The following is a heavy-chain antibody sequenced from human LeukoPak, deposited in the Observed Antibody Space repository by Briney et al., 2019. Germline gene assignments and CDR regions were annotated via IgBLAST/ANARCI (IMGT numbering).Heavy chain of an antibody. Sequence: SETLSLTCTVSGGPISSYYWSWIRQPPGKGLEWIGYIYYSGSTNYNPSLKSRVTISVDTSKNQFSLKLSSVTAADTAVYYCARSSYDSSGYYYEEGYFDYWGQGTLVTVSS. CDR3: ARSSYDSSGYYYEEGYFDY. J-gene: IGHJ4*02. D-gene: IGHD3-22*01. CDR1: GGPISSYY. CDR2: IYYSGST. V-gene: IGHV4-59*01.